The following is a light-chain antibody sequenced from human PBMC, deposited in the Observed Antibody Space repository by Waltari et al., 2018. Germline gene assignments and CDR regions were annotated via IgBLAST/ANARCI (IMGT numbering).Light chain of an antibody. J-gene: IGKJ5*01. Sequence: EIVLTQSPATLSLSPGERATLSCRASTSVSSYLAWYQQKPGQAPRLLIYDASNRATGIPARFSGSGSGTDFTLTISSLEPEDFAVYYCQQRSNWPRTFGQGTRLEIK. CDR1: TSVSSY. CDR3: QQRSNWPRT. CDR2: DAS. V-gene: IGKV3-11*01.